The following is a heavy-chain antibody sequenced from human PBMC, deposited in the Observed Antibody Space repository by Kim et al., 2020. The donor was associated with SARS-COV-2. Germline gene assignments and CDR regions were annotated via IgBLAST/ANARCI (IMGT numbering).Heavy chain of an antibody. Sequence: SETLSLTCAVYGGSFSGYYWSWIRQPPGKGLEWIGEINHSGSTNYNPSLKSRVTISVDTSKNQFSLKLSSVTAADTAVYYCARDPGIAAGPDVDYWGQGTLVTVSS. CDR1: GGSFSGYY. V-gene: IGHV4-34*01. J-gene: IGHJ4*02. CDR3: ARDPGIAAGPDVDY. D-gene: IGHD6-13*01. CDR2: INHSGST.